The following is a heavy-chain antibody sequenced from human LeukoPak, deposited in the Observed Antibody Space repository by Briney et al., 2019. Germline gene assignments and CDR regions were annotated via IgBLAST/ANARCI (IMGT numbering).Heavy chain of an antibody. CDR1: GGSMDGGLYY. Sequence: SETLSLTCSVSGGSMDGGLYYWAWIRQSPGKGLGWIGSAFNSGSTSYNPSLKSRVTISVDTSKNQFSLKLTSVTAADTAVYYCARNATTVNHVYKYFDYWGQGALVTVSS. V-gene: IGHV4-39*01. J-gene: IGHJ4*02. D-gene: IGHD4-17*01. CDR3: ARNATTVNHVYKYFDY. CDR2: AFNSGST.